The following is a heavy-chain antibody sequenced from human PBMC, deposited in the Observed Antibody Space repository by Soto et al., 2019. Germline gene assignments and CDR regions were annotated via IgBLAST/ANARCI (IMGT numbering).Heavy chain of an antibody. CDR2: IYWNDDK. CDR1: GFSLTTSGVG. D-gene: IGHD4-4*01. V-gene: IGHV2-5*01. CDR3: ARRPPYSNNVDY. J-gene: IGHJ4*02. Sequence: QITLKESGTTLVKPTQPLTLTCTFSGFSLTTSGVGVGWIRQPPGKALEWLALIYWNDDKRYSPSLRTRLAIAKDTSKNQVVLTMTNMNPVDTATYFCARRPPYSNNVDYWGQGALVTVSS.